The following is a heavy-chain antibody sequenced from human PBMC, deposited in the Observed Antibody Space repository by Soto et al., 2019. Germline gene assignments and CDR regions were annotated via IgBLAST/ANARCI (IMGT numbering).Heavy chain of an antibody. CDR2: IYYSVNT. J-gene: IGHJ5*01. D-gene: IGHD2-21*02. Sequence: SETLSLTCTVSGGSLSNHYWTWIRQSPGKGLEWIGSIYYSVNTNYNPSLDSRVTMTVDTSKNQFSLQLTSMTTADTAIYYCARGLFAVYGGDLDSWGQGIWVTVSS. CDR3: ARGLFAVYGGDLDS. V-gene: IGHV4-59*11. CDR1: GGSLSNHY.